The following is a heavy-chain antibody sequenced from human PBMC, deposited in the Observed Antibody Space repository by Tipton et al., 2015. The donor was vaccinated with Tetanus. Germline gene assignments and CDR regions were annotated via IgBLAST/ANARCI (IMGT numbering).Heavy chain of an antibody. CDR1: GFTXXSHX. CDR2: IKXXSTYX. Sequence: SLRLSCAASGFTXXSHXXXWVXXAPGKXLEWVXSIKXXSTYXDYADXGKGRXTIPXDNAKNSLHLQMNSLRAEDTAASXXATGTALDDRGLGTRDTVSS. J-gene: IGHJ4*02. CDR3: ATGTALDD. D-gene: IGHD1-1*01. V-gene: IGHV3-21*06.